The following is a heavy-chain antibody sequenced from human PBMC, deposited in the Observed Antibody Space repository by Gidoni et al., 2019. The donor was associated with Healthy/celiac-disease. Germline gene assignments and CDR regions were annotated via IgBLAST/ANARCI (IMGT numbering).Heavy chain of an antibody. CDR2: IYTSGST. Sequence: QVQLQESGPGLVKPSQTLSLTCTVSGGSISSGSYYWRWIRQPAGKGLEWIGRIYTSGSTNYNPSLKSRVTISVDTSKNQFSLKLSSVTAADTAVYYCARDLDRVGDFWSGYYWDYYYGMDVWGQGTTVTVSS. CDR3: ARDLDRVGDFWSGYYWDYYYGMDV. CDR1: GGSISSGSYY. V-gene: IGHV4-61*02. J-gene: IGHJ6*02. D-gene: IGHD3-3*01.